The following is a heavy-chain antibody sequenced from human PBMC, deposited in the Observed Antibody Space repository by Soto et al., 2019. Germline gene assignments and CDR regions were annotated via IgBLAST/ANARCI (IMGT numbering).Heavy chain of an antibody. D-gene: IGHD1-20*01. CDR2: INHSGST. Sequence: SETLSLTCAVYGGSFSGYYWSWIRQPPGKGLEWIGEINHSGSTNYNPSLKSRVTISVDTSKNQFSLKLSSVTAADTAVYYCAREERYNWNHFDHWGQGTLVTVSS. CDR1: GGSFSGYY. J-gene: IGHJ4*02. V-gene: IGHV4-34*01. CDR3: AREERYNWNHFDH.